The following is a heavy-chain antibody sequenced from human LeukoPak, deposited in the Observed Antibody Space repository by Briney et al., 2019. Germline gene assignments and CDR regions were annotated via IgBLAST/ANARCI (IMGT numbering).Heavy chain of an antibody. J-gene: IGHJ4*02. D-gene: IGHD1-26*01. CDR3: ARAYSGSYRGNFDY. V-gene: IGHV3-30-3*01. CDR1: GFTFNTYA. CDR2: ISYDGSYK. Sequence: GRSLRLSCAASGFTFNTYAIHWVRQAPGKGLERVAVISYDGSYKYYADSVKGRFTISRDNSKNTLYLQMNSLRAEDTAVYYCARAYSGSYRGNFDYWGQGTLVTVSS.